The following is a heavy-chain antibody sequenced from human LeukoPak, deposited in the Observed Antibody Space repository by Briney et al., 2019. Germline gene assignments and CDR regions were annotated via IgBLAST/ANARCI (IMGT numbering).Heavy chain of an antibody. D-gene: IGHD5-12*01. J-gene: IGHJ4*02. V-gene: IGHV4-34*01. CDR1: GGSFSGYY. CDR3: AREQTDSGYDPYYFDY. CDR2: INHSGST. Sequence: SETLSLTCAVYGGSFSGYYWSWIRQPPEKGLEWIGEINHSGSTNYNPSLKSRVTISVDTSKNQFSLKLSSVTAADTAVYYCAREQTDSGYDPYYFDYWGQGTLVTVSS.